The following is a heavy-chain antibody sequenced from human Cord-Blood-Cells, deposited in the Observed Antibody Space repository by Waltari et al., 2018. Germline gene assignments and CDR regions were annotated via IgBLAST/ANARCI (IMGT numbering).Heavy chain of an antibody. CDR1: GFTVSSNY. J-gene: IGHJ3*02. D-gene: IGHD1-20*01. V-gene: IGHV3-53*01. CDR2: IYSGGST. Sequence: EVQLVESGGGLIQPGGSLRLSCAASGFTVSSNYMSWVRQAPGKGLEWVSVIYSGGSTYYAESVKDRFTIARDNSKNTLYLQMNSLRAEDTAVYYCARDRYNWGAFDIWGQGTMVTVSS. CDR3: ARDRYNWGAFDI.